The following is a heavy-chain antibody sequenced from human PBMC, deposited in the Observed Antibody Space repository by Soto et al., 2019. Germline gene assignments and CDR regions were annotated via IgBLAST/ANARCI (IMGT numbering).Heavy chain of an antibody. CDR3: ARAPRNWNYGFYYYYGMDV. V-gene: IGHV4-30-4*01. Sequence: SETLSLTCTVSGGSVSSGDYYWSWIRQPPGKGLEWIGYIYYSGSTYYNPSLKSRVTISVDTSKNQFSLKLSSVTAADTAVYYCARAPRNWNYGFYYYYGMDVWGQGTTVTVSS. D-gene: IGHD1-7*01. CDR1: GGSVSSGDYY. CDR2: IYYSGST. J-gene: IGHJ6*02.